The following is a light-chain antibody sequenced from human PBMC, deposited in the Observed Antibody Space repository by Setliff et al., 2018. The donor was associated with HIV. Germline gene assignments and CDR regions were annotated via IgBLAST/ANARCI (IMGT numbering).Light chain of an antibody. CDR1: SSDVGTYNA. CDR2: EVS. CDR3: SSYTSSSTPFV. Sequence: SALAQPASVSGSPGQSITISCTGTSSDVGTYNAVYWYQQHPGKAPKLMIYEVSNRPSGVSNRFSGSKSGNTASLTISGLQAEDEADYYCSSYTSSSTPFVFGTGTKVTVL. V-gene: IGLV2-14*01. J-gene: IGLJ1*01.